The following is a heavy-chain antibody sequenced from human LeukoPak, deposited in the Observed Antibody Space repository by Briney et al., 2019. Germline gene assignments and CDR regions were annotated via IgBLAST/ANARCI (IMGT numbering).Heavy chain of an antibody. D-gene: IGHD2-2*01. J-gene: IGHJ5*02. CDR3: AKDRALGYCSSTSCYGLDP. V-gene: IGHV3-30*02. Sequence: GGSLRLSCAASGFTFSSYGMHWVRQAPGKGLEWVAFIRYDGSNKYYADSVKGRFTISRDNSKNTLYLQMSSLRAEDTAVYYCAKDRALGYCSSTSCYGLDPWGQGTLVTVSS. CDR2: IRYDGSNK. CDR1: GFTFSSYG.